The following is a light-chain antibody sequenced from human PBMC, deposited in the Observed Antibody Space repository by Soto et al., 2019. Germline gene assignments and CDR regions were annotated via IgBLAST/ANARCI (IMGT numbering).Light chain of an antibody. Sequence: DIQMTQSPSSLSASVGDRVTITCQASQGISNYLNWYQQKPGKAPKLLIYGASNLETGVPSRFSGSGSGTDFTFTISSLQAEDIAVYYCQQYYHWPRTFGQGTKVEIK. CDR1: QGISNY. J-gene: IGKJ1*01. CDR2: GAS. V-gene: IGKV1-33*01. CDR3: QQYYHWPRT.